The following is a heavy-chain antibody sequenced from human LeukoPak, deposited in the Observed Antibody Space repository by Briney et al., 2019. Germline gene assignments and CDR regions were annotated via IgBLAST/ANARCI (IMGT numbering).Heavy chain of an antibody. J-gene: IGHJ4*02. D-gene: IGHD5-12*01. Sequence: SETLSLTCTVSGGSVNSSDSYWGWIRQPPGKGLEWIGSIYYTGSTYDKPSLKSRVTMSVDTSNNQFSLKVKSVTAADAALYYCAGLRRANSGYGCVDKWGQGTLVTVSS. CDR1: GGSVNSSDSY. CDR3: AGLRRANSGYGCVDK. CDR2: IYYTGST. V-gene: IGHV4-39*01.